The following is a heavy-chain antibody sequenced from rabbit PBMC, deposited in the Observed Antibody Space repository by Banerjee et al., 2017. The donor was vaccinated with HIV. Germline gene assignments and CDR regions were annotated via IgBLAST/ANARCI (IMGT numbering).Heavy chain of an antibody. Sequence: EESGGDLVQPEGSLTLTCTASGFSFSSWIHWVRQAPGKGLECIACINAGSSDNTYYASWAKGRFTISKTSSTTVTLQMTSLTAADTATYFCARDRYFVSYAGYNYASFNLWGPGTLVTVS. D-gene: IGHD7-1*01. CDR1: GFSFSSW. CDR2: INAGSSDNT. V-gene: IGHV1S45*01. J-gene: IGHJ4*01. CDR3: ARDRYFVSYAGYNYASFNL.